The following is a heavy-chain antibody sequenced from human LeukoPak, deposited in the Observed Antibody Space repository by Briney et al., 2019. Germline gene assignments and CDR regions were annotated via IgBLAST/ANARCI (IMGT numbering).Heavy chain of an antibody. J-gene: IGHJ4*02. D-gene: IGHD6-19*01. CDR2: TFTSGNT. Sequence: PSETLSLTCTVSGGSISSYYWSWIRQPAGKGLEWIGRTFTSGNTNYNPSLKSRVTISVDKSKNQFSLKLTSVTAADTAVYYCAREASGWFGGFGYWGQGTLVTVSS. CDR1: GGSISSYY. V-gene: IGHV4-4*07. CDR3: AREASGWFGGFGY.